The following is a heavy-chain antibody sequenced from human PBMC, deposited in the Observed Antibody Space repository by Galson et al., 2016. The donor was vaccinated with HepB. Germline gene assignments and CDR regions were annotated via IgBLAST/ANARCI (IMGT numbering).Heavy chain of an antibody. V-gene: IGHV3-33*06. J-gene: IGHJ3*02. CDR2: IWFDGSSE. D-gene: IGHD2-15*01. CDR1: GFIFSSYG. Sequence: SLRLSCAASGFIFSSYGLHWVRQAPGKGLEWVAVIWFDGSSEYYADSVKGRFTISRDNSQNTLYLQMNSLRAEDTAVYYCAKAPLGSCSGVRCYSLDIWGQGTMVTVSS. CDR3: AKAPLGSCSGVRCYSLDI.